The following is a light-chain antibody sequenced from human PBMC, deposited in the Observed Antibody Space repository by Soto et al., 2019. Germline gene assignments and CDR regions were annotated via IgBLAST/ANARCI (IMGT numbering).Light chain of an antibody. J-gene: IGKJ5*01. Sequence: DVQMTQSPTSLSASLGDRVTITCRASQGIDNHLAWFRQRPGKAPEYLISEASSLLSGVPSKFSGSASGTDFTLTINSLQPEDFATYYCQQYRYYPITFGQGTRR. CDR2: EAS. CDR1: QGIDNH. V-gene: IGKV1-16*02. CDR3: QQYRYYPIT.